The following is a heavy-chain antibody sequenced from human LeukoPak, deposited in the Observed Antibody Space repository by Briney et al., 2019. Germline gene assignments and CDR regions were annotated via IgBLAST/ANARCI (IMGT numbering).Heavy chain of an antibody. V-gene: IGHV5-51*01. D-gene: IGHD3-3*01. CDR2: IYPGDSDT. J-gene: IGHJ4*02. Sequence: GESLKISCKGSGYSFTGYWIGWVRQMPGKGLEWMGIIYPGDSDTRYSPSFQGQVTISADKSISTAYLQWSSLKASDTAMYYCGRPVSSSLWSGYPYYFDYWGQGTLVTVSS. CDR1: GYSFTGYW. CDR3: GRPVSSSLWSGYPYYFDY.